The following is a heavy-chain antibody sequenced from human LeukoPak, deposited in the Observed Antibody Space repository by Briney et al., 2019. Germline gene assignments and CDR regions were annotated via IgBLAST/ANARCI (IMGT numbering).Heavy chain of an antibody. CDR2: IYYSGST. CDR1: GVSITNNNY. CDR3: GLTPTISTGYGWFDP. Sequence: SEPLSLTCSVSGVSITNNNYWSSIRQSPGKGLERIGYIYYSGSTNDNPSLKSRITMSVDTSKNQYSLKLSSVAAADTAVYYCGLTPTISTGYGWFDPWGQGTLVIVSS. J-gene: IGHJ5*02. D-gene: IGHD3-9*01. V-gene: IGHV4-59*01.